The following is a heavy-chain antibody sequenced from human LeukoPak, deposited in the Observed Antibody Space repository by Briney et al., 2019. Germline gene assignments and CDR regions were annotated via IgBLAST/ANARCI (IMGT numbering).Heavy chain of an antibody. CDR3: ARGRWYNSGWYFDY. Sequence: PGRSLRLSCAASGFIFSSYGMHWVRQAPGKGLEWVAVIYYDGSNKYYADSVRGRFTISRDNSKNTLFLQMSSLRAEDTAVYYCARGRWYNSGWYFDYWGQGTLVTVSS. J-gene: IGHJ4*02. CDR2: IYYDGSNK. D-gene: IGHD6-19*01. V-gene: IGHV3-33*01. CDR1: GFIFSSYG.